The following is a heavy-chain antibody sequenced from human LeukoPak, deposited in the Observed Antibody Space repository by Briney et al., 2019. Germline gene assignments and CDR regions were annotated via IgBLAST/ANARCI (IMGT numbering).Heavy chain of an antibody. D-gene: IGHD3-22*01. CDR3: ARDSYYYDSSGYHYYYYYMDV. CDR2: IYTSGST. J-gene: IGHJ6*03. V-gene: IGHV4-4*07. CDR1: GGSISSYY. Sequence: PSETLSLTCTVSGGSISSYYWSWIRQPAGKGLEWIGRIYTSGSTNYNPSLKSRVTMSVDTSKNQFSLKLSSVTAADTAVYYCARDSYYYDSSGYHYYYYYMDVWGKGTTVTVSS.